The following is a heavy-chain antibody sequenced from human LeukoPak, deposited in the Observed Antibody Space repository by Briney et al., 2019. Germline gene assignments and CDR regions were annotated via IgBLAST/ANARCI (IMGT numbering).Heavy chain of an antibody. Sequence: SVKVSCKAPGGTFSSYAISWVRQAPGQGLEWMGGIIPIFGTANYAQKFQGRVTITADESTSTAYMELSSLRSEDTAVYYCARGRYFDWLQNQRLEYYYYYGMDVWGQGTTVTVSS. CDR2: IIPIFGTA. CDR3: ARGRYFDWLQNQRLEYYYYYGMDV. D-gene: IGHD3-9*01. V-gene: IGHV1-69*13. CDR1: GGTFSSYA. J-gene: IGHJ6*02.